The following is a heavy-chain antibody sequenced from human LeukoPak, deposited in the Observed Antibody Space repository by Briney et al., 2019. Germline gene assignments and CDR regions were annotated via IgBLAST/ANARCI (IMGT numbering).Heavy chain of an antibody. V-gene: IGHV1-3*03. D-gene: IGHD6-19*01. CDR1: GYTFTDYA. Sequence: ASVKVSCKASGYTFTDYALHWVRQAPGQSLEWMGWITTGRGETRYSQDFQRRITLTRDKSANTVHMDLSDLTSEDTAIYYCARGGQQWRGGNYFDSWGQGTLVAVSS. J-gene: IGHJ4*02. CDR3: ARGGQQWRGGNYFDS. CDR2: ITTGRGET.